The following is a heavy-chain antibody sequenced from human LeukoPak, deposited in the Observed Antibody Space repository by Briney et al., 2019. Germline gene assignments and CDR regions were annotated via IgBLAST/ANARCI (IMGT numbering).Heavy chain of an antibody. CDR1: GYSISSGYY. CDR3: ASRSYWYFDL. Sequence: SETLSLTCTVSGYSISSGYYGGWIRQPPGKGLEWIGSIYHSGSTYYNPSLKSRVTILVDTSKNQFSLKLNSVTAADTAVYYCASRSYWYFDLWGRGTLVTVSS. J-gene: IGHJ2*01. CDR2: IYHSGST. V-gene: IGHV4-38-2*02.